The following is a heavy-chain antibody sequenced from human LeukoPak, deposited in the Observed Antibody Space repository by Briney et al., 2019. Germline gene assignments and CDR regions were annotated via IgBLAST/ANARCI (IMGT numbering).Heavy chain of an antibody. J-gene: IGHJ6*02. CDR3: AKDIHSSGWPRPYYYGMDV. V-gene: IGHV3-43D*03. CDR2: ISWDGGST. CDR1: GFTFDDYA. D-gene: IGHD6-19*01. Sequence: GGSLRLSCAASGFTFDDYAMHWVRQAPGKGLERVSLISWDGGSTYYADSVKGRFTISRDNSKNSLYLQMNSLKAEDTALYYCAKDIHSSGWPRPYYYGMDVWGQGTTVTVSS.